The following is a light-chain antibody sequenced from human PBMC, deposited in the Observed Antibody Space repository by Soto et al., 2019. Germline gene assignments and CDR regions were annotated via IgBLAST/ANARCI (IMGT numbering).Light chain of an antibody. V-gene: IGKV1-12*01. Sequence: DIQMTQSPSSLSASVGDRVTITCRASQYISGWLAWFQQKRGKAQKRMIYDASNMQSGVPPRYSGSGSGTDFTLTISILQPEDFAYYYCQQAYGLPFTLATGTKVHIK. CDR1: QYISGW. CDR3: QQAYGLPFT. J-gene: IGKJ3*01. CDR2: DAS.